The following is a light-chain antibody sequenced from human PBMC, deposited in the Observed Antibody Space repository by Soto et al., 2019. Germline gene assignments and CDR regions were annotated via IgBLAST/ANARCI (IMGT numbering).Light chain of an antibody. CDR3: QQFSSSPLT. Sequence: EFVLTQSPGTLSLSPGERPTLSWRASQTVRNNYLAWYQQKHGQAPRLLIYDASSRDTGIPDRFSGGGSGTDFTLTISRLEPEDFSVYYCQQFSSSPLTFGGGTKVDIK. CDR2: DAS. V-gene: IGKV3-20*01. J-gene: IGKJ4*01. CDR1: QTVRNNY.